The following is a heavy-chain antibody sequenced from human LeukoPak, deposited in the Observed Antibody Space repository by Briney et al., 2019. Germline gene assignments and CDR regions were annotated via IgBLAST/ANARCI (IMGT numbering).Heavy chain of an antibody. CDR3: ARGQLERRAFDI. J-gene: IGHJ3*02. Sequence: SETLSLTCAVYGGSFSGYYWSWIRQPPGKGLEWIGEINHSGSTNYNPSLKSRVTISVDTSKNQFSLKLRSVTAADTAVYYCARGQLERRAFDIWGQGTMVTVSS. CDR1: GGSFSGYY. CDR2: INHSGST. D-gene: IGHD1-1*01. V-gene: IGHV4-34*01.